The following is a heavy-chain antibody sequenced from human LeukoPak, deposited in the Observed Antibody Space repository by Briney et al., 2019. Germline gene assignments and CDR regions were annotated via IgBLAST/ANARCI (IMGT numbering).Heavy chain of an antibody. V-gene: IGHV4-34*01. CDR2: INYSGST. D-gene: IGHD6-13*01. CDR1: GGSFSGYY. J-gene: IGHJ6*02. Sequence: SETLSLTCAVYGGSFSGYYWSWIRQPPGKGLEWIGEINYSGSTNYNPSLKSRVTISVDTSKNQFSLKLSSATAADTAVYYCASGRYSSSWYNSYYYYGMDVWGQGTTVTVSS. CDR3: ASGRYSSSWYNSYYYYGMDV.